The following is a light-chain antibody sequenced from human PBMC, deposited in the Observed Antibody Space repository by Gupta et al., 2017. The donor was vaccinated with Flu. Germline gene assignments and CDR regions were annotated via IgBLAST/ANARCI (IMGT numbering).Light chain of an antibody. Sequence: SALTQPASVPGSPGPPITISCTATTSDVGGYNDVSWYHQHPAKATKLIIYEVSNRPGGVSNRFCGTKSGNTALLTIAGLQAEEEADYYRSSYTSSSTLVFGGGTKLTVL. J-gene: IGLJ2*01. CDR3: SSYTSSSTLV. CDR2: EVS. CDR1: TSDVGGYND. V-gene: IGLV2-14*01.